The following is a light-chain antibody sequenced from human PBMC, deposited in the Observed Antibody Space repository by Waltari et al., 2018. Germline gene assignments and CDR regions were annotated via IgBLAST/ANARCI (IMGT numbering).Light chain of an antibody. J-gene: IGKJ4*01. V-gene: IGKV3-11*01. CDR2: DVS. CDR1: QSLAYY. Sequence: EIVLTQSPATLSLSPGARATLSCRASQSLAYYLAWYQQRPGQAPRLLISDVSNRASGIPARFSGSGSGADFTLTIDSLEPEDFAVYFCQQRNYWPLTFGGGTRVEIK. CDR3: QQRNYWPLT.